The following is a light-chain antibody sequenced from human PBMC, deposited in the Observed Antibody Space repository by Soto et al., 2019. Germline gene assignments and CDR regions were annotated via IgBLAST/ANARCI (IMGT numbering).Light chain of an antibody. CDR1: QSVSGK. CDR2: GAS. J-gene: IGKJ5*01. V-gene: IGKV3-20*01. CDR3: QQYGTSPIT. Sequence: EVVLTQSPGTLSLSPGERGTLSCRASQSVSGKLAWYQHKPGQAPRLLISGASSRATGIPDRFSGSGSGTDFTLTISSLESEDFALYFCQQYGTSPITFGQGTRLEIK.